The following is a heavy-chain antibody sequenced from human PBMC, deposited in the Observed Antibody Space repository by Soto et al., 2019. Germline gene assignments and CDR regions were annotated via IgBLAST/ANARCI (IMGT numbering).Heavy chain of an antibody. Sequence: ASVKVSCKVSGYTLTELSMHWVRQAPGKGLEWMGGFDPEDGETIYAQKFQGRVTMTEDTSTDTAYMELSSLRSEDTAVYYCATIPARYSSSWYDEYWGQGTLVTVSS. CDR3: ATIPARYSSSWYDEY. V-gene: IGHV1-24*01. J-gene: IGHJ4*02. CDR1: GYTLTELS. D-gene: IGHD6-13*01. CDR2: FDPEDGET.